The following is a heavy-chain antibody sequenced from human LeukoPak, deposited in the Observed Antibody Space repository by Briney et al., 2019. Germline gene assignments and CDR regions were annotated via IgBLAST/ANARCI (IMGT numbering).Heavy chain of an antibody. J-gene: IGHJ3*02. CDR1: GGTLSSFA. D-gene: IGHD5-18*01. CDR2: IIPIFGTG. V-gene: IGHV1-69*06. CDR3: AREAPSETTMVSAFDI. Sequence: SVKVSCKAFGGTLSSFAISWVRQAPGQGLEWMGGIIPIFGTGNYAQTFQGRVTITADISTRTAYMELSSLRSEDTAVYYCAREAPSETTMVSAFDIWGQGTIVTVSS.